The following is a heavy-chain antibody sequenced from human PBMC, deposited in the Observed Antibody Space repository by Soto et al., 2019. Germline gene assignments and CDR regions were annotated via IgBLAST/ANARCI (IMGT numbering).Heavy chain of an antibody. J-gene: IGHJ6*02. CDR3: AREVDDYGATLYYYYGIDV. Sequence: EVQLVESGGGLVKPGGSLRLSCAASGFTFSSYSLNWVRQAPGMGLEWVSSISSSSSYIYYADSVKGRFTISRDNAKSSLYLQMNSLRAEDTAVYYCAREVDDYGATLYYYYGIDVWGQGTTVTVSS. CDR2: ISSSSSYI. CDR1: GFTFSSYS. D-gene: IGHD4-17*01. V-gene: IGHV3-21*01.